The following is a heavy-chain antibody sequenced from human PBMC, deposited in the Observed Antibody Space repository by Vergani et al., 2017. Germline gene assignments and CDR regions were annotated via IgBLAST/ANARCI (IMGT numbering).Heavy chain of an antibody. J-gene: IGHJ4*02. D-gene: IGHD3-3*01. CDR2: ISSSSSYI. CDR1: GFTFSSYS. V-gene: IGHV3-21*01. Sequence: EVQLVESGGGLVKPGGSLRLSCAASGFTFSSYSMNWVRQAPGKGLEWVSSISSSSSYIYYADSVKGRFTISRDNAKNSLYLQMNGLRAEDTAVYYCARGAGYDFWSGYSLPLHDYWGQGTLVTVSS. CDR3: ARGAGYDFWSGYSLPLHDY.